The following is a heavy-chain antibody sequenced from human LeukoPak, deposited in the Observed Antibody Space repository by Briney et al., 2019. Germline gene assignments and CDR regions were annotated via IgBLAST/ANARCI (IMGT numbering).Heavy chain of an antibody. J-gene: IGHJ4*02. V-gene: IGHV1-69*04. D-gene: IGHD6-6*01. CDR2: IIPILGIA. Sequence: SVTVSCKASGGTFSSYAISWVRQAPGQGLEWMGRIIPILGIANYAQKFQGRVTITADKSTSTAYMELSSLRSEDTAVYYCARSAYSSSSGFDYWGQGTLVTVSS. CDR1: GGTFSSYA. CDR3: ARSAYSSSSGFDY.